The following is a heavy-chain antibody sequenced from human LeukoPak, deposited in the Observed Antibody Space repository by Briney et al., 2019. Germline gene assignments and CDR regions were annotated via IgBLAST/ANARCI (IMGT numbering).Heavy chain of an antibody. D-gene: IGHD1-26*01. CDR3: AKSVSSGTYSYFDY. V-gene: IGHV3-23*01. CDR2: ISGSGGST. J-gene: IGHJ4*02. CDR1: RFTFSSYA. Sequence: GGSLRLSCAASRFTFSSYAMSRVRQAPGKGPEWVSGISGSGGSTYYADSAKGRFTISRDNSKNTLYLQMNSLRAEDTAVYYCAKSVSSGTYSYFDYWGQGTLVTVSS.